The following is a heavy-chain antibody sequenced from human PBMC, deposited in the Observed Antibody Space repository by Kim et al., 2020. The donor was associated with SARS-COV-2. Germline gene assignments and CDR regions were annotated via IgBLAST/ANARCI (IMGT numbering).Heavy chain of an antibody. CDR1: GGSFSGYH. CDR3: ARGRAGVVPSPILGLGPHSDYFIMDV. Sequence: SETLSLTCAVYGGSFSGYHWIWIRQPPGKGLEWIGEINHSGSIIHNPSLKSRVSISIDTSKSQFSLKLASVTAADMAFYYCARGRAGVVPSPILGLGPHSDYFIMDVGGHGTSVTVSS. CDR2: INHSGSI. D-gene: IGHD3-10*01. J-gene: IGHJ6*02. V-gene: IGHV4-34*01.